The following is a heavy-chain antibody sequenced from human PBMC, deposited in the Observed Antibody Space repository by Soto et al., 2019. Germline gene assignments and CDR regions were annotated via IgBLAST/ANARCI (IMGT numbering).Heavy chain of an antibody. J-gene: IGHJ5*01. CDR2: IYYSGST. Sequence: PSETLSLTCTVSGGSISSYYWSWIRQPPGKGLEWIGYIYYSGSTNYNPSLKSRVTISLDTSKNQFSLKLSSVTAADTAVYYCARGEDYYDSSGYYVDWFDSWGQGTLVTVSS. CDR3: ARGEDYYDSSGYYVDWFDS. CDR1: GGSISSYY. D-gene: IGHD3-22*01. V-gene: IGHV4-59*01.